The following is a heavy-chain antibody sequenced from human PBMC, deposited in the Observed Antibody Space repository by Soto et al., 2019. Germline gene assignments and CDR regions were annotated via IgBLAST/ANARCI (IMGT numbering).Heavy chain of an antibody. J-gene: IGHJ4*02. D-gene: IGHD5-18*01. CDR3: AKGGYNYGFLFDC. CDR2: IYSGGIT. Sequence: GGSLRLSCAAYGFTVSSYRMSWVRQAPGKGLEWVSVIYSGGITYYADSVKGRFTISRDNSKNTLYLQMNSLRAEDTAVYYCAKGGYNYGFLFDCWGQGTLVTVSS. CDR1: GFTVSSYR. V-gene: IGHV3-53*01.